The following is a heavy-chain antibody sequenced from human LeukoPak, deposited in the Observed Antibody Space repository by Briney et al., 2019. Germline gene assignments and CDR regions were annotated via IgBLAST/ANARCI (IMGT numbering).Heavy chain of an antibody. CDR3: VREREVAGYFDF. V-gene: IGHV6-1*01. J-gene: IGHJ4*02. D-gene: IGHD6-19*01. CDR1: GDSVSSNSAG. CDR2: TYCSSDWSN. Sequence: SQTLSLTCALSGDSVSSNSAGWNSITQSRSGGLGLLVWTYCSSDWSNHYALSVKVRISINADTSQNQFSSQLNSLTPVDTAVYNCVREREVAGYFDFWGGGTLVTLPS.